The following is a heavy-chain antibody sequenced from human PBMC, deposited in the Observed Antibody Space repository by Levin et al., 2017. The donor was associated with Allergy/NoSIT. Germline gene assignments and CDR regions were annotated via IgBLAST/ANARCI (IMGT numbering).Heavy chain of an antibody. D-gene: IGHD2-2*02. CDR2: ISYEGGNK. Sequence: LSLTCAASGFTFSSYAMHWVRQAPGKGLEWVAVISYEGGNKYYADSVKGRFSISRDNSKNTLYLQMNSLRAEDTAVYYCARGAGYCSSSSCYSRLNFDYWGQGTLVTVSS. CDR1: GFTFSSYA. J-gene: IGHJ4*02. V-gene: IGHV3-30*04. CDR3: ARGAGYCSSSSCYSRLNFDY.